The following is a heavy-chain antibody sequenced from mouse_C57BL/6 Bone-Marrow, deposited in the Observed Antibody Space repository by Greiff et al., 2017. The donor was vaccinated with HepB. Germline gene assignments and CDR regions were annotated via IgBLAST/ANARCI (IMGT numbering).Heavy chain of an antibody. Sequence: QVQLQQPGAELVKPGASVKLSCKASGYTFTSYWMHWVKQRPGQGLEWIGMIHPNSGSTNYNEKFKSKATLTVDKSSSTAYIQLSSLTSEDSAVYYCAREGDGNYVLFAYWGQGTLVTVSA. CDR2: IHPNSGST. CDR3: AREGDGNYVLFAY. D-gene: IGHD2-1*01. CDR1: GYTFTSYW. V-gene: IGHV1-64*01. J-gene: IGHJ3*01.